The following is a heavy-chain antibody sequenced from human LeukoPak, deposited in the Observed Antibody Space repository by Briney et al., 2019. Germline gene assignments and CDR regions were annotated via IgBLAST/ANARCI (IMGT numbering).Heavy chain of an antibody. Sequence: ASVKVSCKASGYTFPSYGFSWVRQAPGQGPEWMGWISAYSGNTDYEQKFQGRVTMTTNTSTRTAYMELRSLRSDDTAVYYCARDKNVGLGRSLGYWGQGTLVTVSS. D-gene: IGHD3-10*01. CDR3: ARDKNVGLGRSLGY. CDR2: ISAYSGNT. CDR1: GYTFPSYG. V-gene: IGHV1-18*01. J-gene: IGHJ4*02.